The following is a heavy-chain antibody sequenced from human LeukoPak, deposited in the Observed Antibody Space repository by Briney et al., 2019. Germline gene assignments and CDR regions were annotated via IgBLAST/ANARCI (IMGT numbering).Heavy chain of an antibody. J-gene: IGHJ2*01. Sequence: SDTLSLTCTVSGGSISSSYWSWIRQPAGKGLQWIGRIYTSGSTNYNPSLKSRVTMSVDTSKNQFSLKLSSVTAADTAVYFCAGGGYSYGWWYFDLWGRGTLVTVSS. CDR3: AGGGYSYGWWYFDL. CDR1: GGSISSSY. D-gene: IGHD5-18*01. V-gene: IGHV4-4*07. CDR2: IYTSGST.